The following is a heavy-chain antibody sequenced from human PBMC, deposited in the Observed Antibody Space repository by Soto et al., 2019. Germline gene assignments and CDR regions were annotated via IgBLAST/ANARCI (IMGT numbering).Heavy chain of an antibody. CDR2: IKQDGSEK. CDR3: ARSIAARLWFDP. D-gene: IGHD6-6*01. V-gene: IGHV3-7*01. J-gene: IGHJ5*02. CDR1: GSTFSSYW. Sequence: PGGSLRLSCAASGSTFSSYWMSWVRQAPGKGLEWVANIKQDGSEKYYVDSVKGRFTISRDNAKNSLYLQMNSLRAEDTAVYYCARSIAARLWFDPWGQGTLVTVSS.